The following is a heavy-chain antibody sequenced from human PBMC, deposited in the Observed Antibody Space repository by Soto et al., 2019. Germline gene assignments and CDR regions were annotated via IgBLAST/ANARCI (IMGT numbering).Heavy chain of an antibody. D-gene: IGHD3-22*01. CDR2: ISGSGGST. CDR1: GFTFSSYA. Sequence: EVQLLESGGGLVQPGGSLRLSCAASGFTFSSYAMSWVRQAPGKGLEWVSGISGSGGSTYYADSVKGRFTISRDNSKNTLYLQKNSLRAEDTAVYYCAKVRAQYYYDSSGYNKIDYWGQGTLVTVSS. J-gene: IGHJ4*02. V-gene: IGHV3-23*01. CDR3: AKVRAQYYYDSSGYNKIDY.